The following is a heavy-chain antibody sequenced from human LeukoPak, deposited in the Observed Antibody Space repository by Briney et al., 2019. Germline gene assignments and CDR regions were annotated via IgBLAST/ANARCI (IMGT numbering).Heavy chain of an antibody. V-gene: IGHV3-66*02. D-gene: IGHD3-3*01. CDR2: INWNGGST. CDR1: GFTVSRNY. Sequence: GGSLRLSCAASGFTVSRNYMSWVRQAPGKGLEWVSGINWNGGSTGYADSVRGRFTISRDNSKNTLYLQMNSLRAEDTAVYYCAKDIWSGYYPHYWGQGTLVTVSS. J-gene: IGHJ4*02. CDR3: AKDIWSGYYPHY.